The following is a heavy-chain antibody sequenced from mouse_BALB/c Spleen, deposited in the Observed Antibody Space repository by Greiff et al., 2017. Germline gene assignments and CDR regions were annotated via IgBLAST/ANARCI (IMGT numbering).Heavy chain of an antibody. Sequence: EVQRVESGGGLVQPGGSMKLSCVASGFTFSNYWMNWVRQSPEKGLEWVAEIRLKSNNYATHYAESVKGRFTISRDDSKSSVYLRMNNLRAEDTGIYYCTRRDYDGGDYFDYWGQGTTLTVSS. D-gene: IGHD2-4*01. V-gene: IGHV6-6*02. CDR1: GFTFSNYW. CDR2: IRLKSNNYAT. J-gene: IGHJ2*01. CDR3: TRRDYDGGDYFDY.